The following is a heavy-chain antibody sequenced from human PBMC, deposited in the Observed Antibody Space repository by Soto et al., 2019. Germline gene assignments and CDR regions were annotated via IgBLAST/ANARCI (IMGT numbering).Heavy chain of an antibody. V-gene: IGHV3-53*01. Sequence: EVQLVESGGGLIQPGGSLRLSCAASGVTVSSNYMSWVRQAPGKGLEWVSLIYDGGSTYYADSVKGRFTISRNNSKNTVYLKMNSLRGEDTAVYYCARDRQHYGMDVWGQGTTVTVSS. J-gene: IGHJ6*02. CDR1: GVTVSSNY. CDR3: ARDRQHYGMDV. CDR2: IYDGGST. D-gene: IGHD5-18*01.